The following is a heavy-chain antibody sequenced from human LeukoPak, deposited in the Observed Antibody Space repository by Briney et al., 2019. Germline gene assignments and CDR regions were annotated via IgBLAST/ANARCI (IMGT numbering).Heavy chain of an antibody. Sequence: GGSLRLSCRGSGFTFSTYWMHWLRQAPGKGLEWVASMNQDGRETYSVDSVKGRFTVSRDNTKNSLYLEMNKLRVEDTAVYYCANDHHSSSWYHDAFDIWGQGTMVTVPS. J-gene: IGHJ3*02. V-gene: IGHV3-7*01. D-gene: IGHD6-13*01. CDR3: ANDHHSSSWYHDAFDI. CDR1: GFTFSTYW. CDR2: MNQDGRET.